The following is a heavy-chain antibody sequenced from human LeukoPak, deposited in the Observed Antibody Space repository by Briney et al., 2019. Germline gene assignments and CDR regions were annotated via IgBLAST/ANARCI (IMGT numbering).Heavy chain of an antibody. D-gene: IGHD6-19*01. Sequence: ASVKVSCKASGYTFTGYYMHWVRQAPGQGLEWMGWINPNSGGTNYAQKFQGRVTMTRDTSISTAYMELSRLRSDDTALYYCARDNERVVYSSGWSSDAFDIWGQGTMVTVSS. CDR3: ARDNERVVYSSGWSSDAFDI. CDR2: INPNSGGT. CDR1: GYTFTGYY. J-gene: IGHJ3*02. V-gene: IGHV1-2*02.